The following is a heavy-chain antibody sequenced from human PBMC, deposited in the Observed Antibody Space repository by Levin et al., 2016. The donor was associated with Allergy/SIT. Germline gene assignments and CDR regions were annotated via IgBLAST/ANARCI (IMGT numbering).Heavy chain of an antibody. CDR3: ARDNRVGSSGREWFDP. CDR1: GYTFTSYG. V-gene: IGHV1-18*01. D-gene: IGHD6-19*01. Sequence: ASVKVSCKASGYTFTSYGISWVRQAPGQGLEWMGWISAYNGNTNYAQKLQGRVTMTTDTSTSTAYMELRSLRSDDTAVYHCARDNRVGSSGREWFDPWGQGTLVTVSS. J-gene: IGHJ5*02. CDR2: ISAYNGNT.